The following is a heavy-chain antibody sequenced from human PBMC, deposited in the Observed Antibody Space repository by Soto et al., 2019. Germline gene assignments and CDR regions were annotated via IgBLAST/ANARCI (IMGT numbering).Heavy chain of an antibody. CDR1: GYTFTSYY. D-gene: IGHD2-15*01. V-gene: IGHV1-18*04. CDR2: INAYNGNT. Sequence: ASVKVSCKASGYTFTSYYMHWVRQAPGQGLEWMGIINAYNGNTNYAQKLQGRVTMTTDTSTSTAYMELRSLRSDDTAVYYCAREPKGSLGYYGGGKCTHAFDIWGQGTMVTVSS. CDR3: AREPKGSLGYYGGGKCTHAFDI. J-gene: IGHJ3*02.